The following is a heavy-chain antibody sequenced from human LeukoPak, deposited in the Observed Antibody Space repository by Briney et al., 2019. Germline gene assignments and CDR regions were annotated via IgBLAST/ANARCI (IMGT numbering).Heavy chain of an antibody. CDR1: GLTVSTNH. Sequence: GGSLRLSCAATGLTVSTNHMSWVRQAPGKGLEWVSVFYNGINTYYADSVKGRFTTSRDNSKNTLYLQMNSLRVEDTAVYFCATVGSGNTYGYGDYWGQGTLVTVSS. CDR3: ATVGSGNTYGYGDY. J-gene: IGHJ4*02. V-gene: IGHV3-66*01. CDR2: FYNGINT. D-gene: IGHD5-18*01.